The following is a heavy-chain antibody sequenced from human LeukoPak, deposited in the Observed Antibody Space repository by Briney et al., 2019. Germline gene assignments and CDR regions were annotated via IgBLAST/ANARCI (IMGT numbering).Heavy chain of an antibody. V-gene: IGHV1-69*05. CDR3: ARGAPGIAGATEHTPSFDY. CDR2: IIPIFGTA. Sequence: GASVKVSCKASGGTFSSYAISWVRQAPGQGLEWMGGIIPIFGTANYAQKFQGRVTITTDESTSTAYMELSSLRSEDTAVYYCARGAPGIAGATEHTPSFDYWGQGTLVTVSS. D-gene: IGHD1-26*01. CDR1: GGTFSSYA. J-gene: IGHJ4*02.